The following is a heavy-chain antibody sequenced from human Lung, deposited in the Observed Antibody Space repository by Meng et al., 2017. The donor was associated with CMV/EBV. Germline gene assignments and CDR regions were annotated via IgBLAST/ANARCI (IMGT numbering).Heavy chain of an antibody. CDR2: IIPMRATT. D-gene: IGHD3-3*01. CDR1: GDTFSKYV. Sequence: SVXVSCKASGDTFSKYVTSWVRQAPGQGLEWMGGIIPMRATTNYAQRFQGRVTITADKSTATVYMELSSLRSEDTAVYYCVGSEEFYHSRSGWEWYYHYGMDVWGPGTTVTVSS. V-gene: IGHV1-69*10. J-gene: IGHJ6*02. CDR3: VGSEEFYHSRSGWEWYYHYGMDV.